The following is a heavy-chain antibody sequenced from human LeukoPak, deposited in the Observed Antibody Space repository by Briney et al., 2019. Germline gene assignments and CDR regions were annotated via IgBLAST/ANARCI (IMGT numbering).Heavy chain of an antibody. J-gene: IGHJ6*03. Sequence: PGGSLRLSCAAPGFTFSNDSMHWVRQAPGKGLVWVSRISPDGRRTDYADSVKGRFTISRDNAKNTLYLQMNSLRSEDTAVYYCAREVEEVPTAMGVYYYYFMDVWGKGTTVTVSS. CDR3: AREVEEVPTAMGVYYYYFMDV. CDR2: ISPDGRRT. D-gene: IGHD2-2*01. V-gene: IGHV3-74*01. CDR1: GFTFSNDS.